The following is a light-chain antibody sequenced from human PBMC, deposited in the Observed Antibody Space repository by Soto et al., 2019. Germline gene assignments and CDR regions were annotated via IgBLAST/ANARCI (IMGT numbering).Light chain of an antibody. J-gene: IGKJ1*01. CDR2: KAS. Sequence: DIQMTQSPSTLSASVGDRVTITCRASQSISSWLAWYQQKPGKAPKLLIYKASSLESGVPSRFSGSGSGTEFTLTISSLHPDDFAAYYCQQYNSYSTFGQGTKVDI. V-gene: IGKV1-5*03. CDR3: QQYNSYST. CDR1: QSISSW.